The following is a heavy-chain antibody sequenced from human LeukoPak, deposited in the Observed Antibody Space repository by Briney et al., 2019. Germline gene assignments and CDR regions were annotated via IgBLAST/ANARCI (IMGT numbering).Heavy chain of an antibody. CDR2: MNPNSGNT. V-gene: IGHV1-8*01. CDR1: GYTSTSYD. CDR3: ARGSKIYCSSTSCSDGMDV. J-gene: IGHJ6*02. D-gene: IGHD2-2*01. Sequence: ASVKVSCTASGYTSTSYDINWVRQATGQGLEWMGWMNPNSGNTGYAQKFQGRVTMTRNTSISTAYMELSSLRSEDTAVYYCARGSKIYCSSTSCSDGMDVWGQGTTVTVSS.